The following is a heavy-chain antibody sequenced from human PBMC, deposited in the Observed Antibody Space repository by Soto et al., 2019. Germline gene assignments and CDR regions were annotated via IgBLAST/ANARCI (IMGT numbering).Heavy chain of an antibody. D-gene: IGHD2-21*02. CDR1: GYSIRNGYY. CDR2: IYHSGST. CDR3: ARVGPYCAGDCYSTTP. Sequence: SETLSLTCAVSGYSIRNGYYWGWIRQPPGKGLEWIGTIYHSGSTYYNPSLKSRVTISVDASENHFSLKLSSVTAADTAVYYCARVGPYCAGDCYSTTPWGQGTLVTV. V-gene: IGHV4-38-2*01. J-gene: IGHJ5*02.